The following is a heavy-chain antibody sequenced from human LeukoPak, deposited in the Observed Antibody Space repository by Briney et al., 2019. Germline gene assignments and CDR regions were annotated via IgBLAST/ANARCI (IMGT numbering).Heavy chain of an antibody. D-gene: IGHD6-6*01. Sequence: ASVKVSCKVSGYTLTELSMHWVRQAPGKGLEWMGGFDPEDGGTIYAQKFQGRVTMTRDTSTSTVYMELSSLRSEDTAVYYCARDFVVVSSSSLGWFDPWGQGTLVTVSS. CDR1: GYTLTELS. V-gene: IGHV1-24*01. CDR2: FDPEDGGT. CDR3: ARDFVVVSSSSLGWFDP. J-gene: IGHJ5*02.